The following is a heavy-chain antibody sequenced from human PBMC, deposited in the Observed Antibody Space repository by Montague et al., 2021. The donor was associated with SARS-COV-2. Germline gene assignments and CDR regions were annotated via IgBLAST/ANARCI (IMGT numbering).Heavy chain of an antibody. D-gene: IGHD5-24*01. J-gene: IGHJ4*02. V-gene: IGHV3-21*06. CDR3: ARWRWQQSEFDY. Sequence: SLRHSCAASGFTFNSYTMNWVRQAPGKGLEWVASISGSGADIYYAPSLKGRFTISRDNARNSLFLQMSSLRADDTALYYCARWRWQQSEFDYWGQGTLVTVSS. CDR1: GFTFNSYT. CDR2: ISGSGADI.